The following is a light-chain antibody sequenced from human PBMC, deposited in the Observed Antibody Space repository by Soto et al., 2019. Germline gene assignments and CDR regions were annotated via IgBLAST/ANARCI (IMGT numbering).Light chain of an antibody. CDR1: QTISSW. CDR3: QQSYSTPWT. Sequence: EIQMSQSPSTLSGSVGDRVTITCRASQTISSWLAWYQQKPGKAPKLLIYKASTLKSGVPSRFSGSGSGTEFTLTISSLQPEDFATYYCQQSYSTPWTFGQGTKVDI. V-gene: IGKV1-5*03. CDR2: KAS. J-gene: IGKJ1*01.